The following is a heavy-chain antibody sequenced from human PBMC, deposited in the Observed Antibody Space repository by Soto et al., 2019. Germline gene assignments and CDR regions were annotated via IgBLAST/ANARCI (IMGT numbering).Heavy chain of an antibody. CDR1: GGTFSNYA. D-gene: IGHD2-2*01. Sequence: ASVKVSCKASGGTFSNYAISWVRQAPGQGLEWMGGIIPIFGTANYAQKFQGRVTITADESTSTAYMELSSLRSEDTAVYYCARGGDSIVVVPAARGKYYYGMDVWGQGTTVTVSS. CDR3: ARGGDSIVVVPAARGKYYYGMDV. CDR2: IIPIFGTA. V-gene: IGHV1-69*13. J-gene: IGHJ6*02.